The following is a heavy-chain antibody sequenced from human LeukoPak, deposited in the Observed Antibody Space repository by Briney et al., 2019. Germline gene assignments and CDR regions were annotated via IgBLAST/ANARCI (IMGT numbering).Heavy chain of an antibody. CDR2: ISGSGDST. CDR3: AKCASGRSSFFDY. CDR1: GFTFSTYA. Sequence: GGSLGLSCAASGFTFSTYAMSWVRQAPGKGLEWVSGISGSGDSTYYADSVKGRFTISRDNSENTLYLQMISLRAEDTAVYYCAKCASGRSSFFDYWGQGALVTVSS. D-gene: IGHD6-6*01. V-gene: IGHV3-23*01. J-gene: IGHJ4*02.